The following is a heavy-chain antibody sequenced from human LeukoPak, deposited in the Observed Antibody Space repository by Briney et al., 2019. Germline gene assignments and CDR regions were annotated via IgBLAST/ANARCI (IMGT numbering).Heavy chain of an antibody. V-gene: IGHV3-7*04. J-gene: IGHJ6*02. CDR3: ARGGGLDV. Sequence: EWVASINHIGNVNYYVDSVKGRFTISRDNAKNSLYLQMSNLRAEDTAVYFCARGGGLDVWGQGATVTVSS. CDR2: INHIGNVN.